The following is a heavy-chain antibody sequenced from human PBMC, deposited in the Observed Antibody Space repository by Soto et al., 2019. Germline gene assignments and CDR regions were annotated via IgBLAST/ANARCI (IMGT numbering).Heavy chain of an antibody. Sequence: PGGSLRLSCVGSGFTFNNDWINWVRQAPGKGLEWVGRIKSKTDGGTTDFAATVKGIFAISRDDSKNMVYLQMNSLKTEDTAVYYCSTDSYNTFVTDRFDYWGHGTLVTVSS. V-gene: IGHV3-15*07. J-gene: IGHJ4*01. CDR2: IKSKTDGGTT. CDR3: STDSYNTFVTDRFDY. CDR1: GFTFNNDW. D-gene: IGHD1-20*01.